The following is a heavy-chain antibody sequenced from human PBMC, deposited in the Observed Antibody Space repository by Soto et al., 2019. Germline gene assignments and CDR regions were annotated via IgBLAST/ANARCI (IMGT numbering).Heavy chain of an antibody. J-gene: IGHJ4*02. D-gene: IGHD6-19*01. V-gene: IGHV3-30*18. CDR3: SKGRRQWLVTSDFIH. Sequence: VQLVESGGGVVQPGRSLRLSCAASGFTFSDYAMHWVRQAPGKGLEWVGVVSHDGRNTHYADSVKGRFTISRDSSKNPVSLEITSLPDEDTAVYYCSKGRRQWLVTSDFIHWGQGALVIVAS. CDR1: GFTFSDYA. CDR2: VSHDGRNT.